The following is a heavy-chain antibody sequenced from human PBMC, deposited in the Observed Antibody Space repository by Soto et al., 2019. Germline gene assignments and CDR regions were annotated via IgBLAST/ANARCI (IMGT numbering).Heavy chain of an antibody. V-gene: IGHV1-3*01. J-gene: IGHJ3*02. Sequence: QVQLVQSGAEVKKPGASVKVSCKASGYTGTSYAMHWVRQAPGQRLEWMGGINAGNGNTKYSQKFQRRVTITRDASASTAYMELSSLRSDDTAVYYYARAPRSPEIAVASSYQIWGQGTMVTVSS. D-gene: IGHD6-19*01. CDR1: GYTGTSYA. CDR2: INAGNGNT. CDR3: ARAPRSPEIAVASSYQI.